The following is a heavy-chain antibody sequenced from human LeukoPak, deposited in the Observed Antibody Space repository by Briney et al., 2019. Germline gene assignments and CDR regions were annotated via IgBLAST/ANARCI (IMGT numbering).Heavy chain of an antibody. V-gene: IGHV3-30*04. CDR2: ISYDGSNK. D-gene: IGHD3-3*01. J-gene: IGHJ3*02. CDR1: GFTFSSYA. Sequence: GGSLRLSCAASGFTFSSYAMHWVRQAPGKGLEWVAVISYDGSNKYYADSVKGRFTISRDNSKNTLYLQMNSLRAEDTAVYYCARSFGFLEWLLGTPHPNDAFDIWGQGTMVTVSS. CDR3: ARSFGFLEWLLGTPHPNDAFDI.